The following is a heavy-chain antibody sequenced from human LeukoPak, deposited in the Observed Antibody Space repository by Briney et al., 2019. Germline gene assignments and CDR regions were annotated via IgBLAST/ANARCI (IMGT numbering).Heavy chain of an antibody. CDR2: INWNGRIT. J-gene: IGHJ6*03. CDR1: GFTFDDYA. V-gene: IGHV3-20*04. Sequence: GGSLRFSCAASGFTFDDYAMNWVRQVPGRGLEWVSGINWNGRITEYADSVKDRFTISRQNTKNSLYLYMNNLGGEDTALYFCARGSVQLWLRDTYYYMDVWGKGTTVTVSS. D-gene: IGHD5-18*01. CDR3: ARGSVQLWLRDTYYYMDV.